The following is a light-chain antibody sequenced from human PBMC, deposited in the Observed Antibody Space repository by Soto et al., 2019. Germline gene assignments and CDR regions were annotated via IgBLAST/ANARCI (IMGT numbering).Light chain of an antibody. CDR2: DAS. CDR3: QQYGSYSSWT. V-gene: IGKV1-5*01. CDR1: QTISTY. Sequence: DIQMTQSPSTLSASVGDRVTITCRASQTISTYLAWYQQQPGRAPKLLIYDASGLEGGVPSRFSGSGSGTAFTLTISSLQPDDFATYYCQQYGSYSSWTFGQGTKVDI. J-gene: IGKJ1*01.